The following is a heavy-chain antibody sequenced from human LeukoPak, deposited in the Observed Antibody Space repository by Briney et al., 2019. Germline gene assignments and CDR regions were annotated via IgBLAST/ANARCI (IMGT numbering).Heavy chain of an antibody. D-gene: IGHD2-2*01. Sequence: ASVKVSCKASGYTFTGYYMHWVRQAPGQGLEWMGWINPNSGGTNYAQKFQGRVTMTRDTSISTAYMELSRLRSDDTAVYYCARVEVPAAYRGFDIWGQGTMVTVSS. CDR2: INPNSGGT. V-gene: IGHV1-2*02. J-gene: IGHJ3*02. CDR1: GYTFTGYY. CDR3: ARVEVPAAYRGFDI.